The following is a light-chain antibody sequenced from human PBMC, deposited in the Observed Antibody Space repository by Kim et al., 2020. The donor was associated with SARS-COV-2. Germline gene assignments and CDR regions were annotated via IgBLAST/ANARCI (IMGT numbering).Light chain of an antibody. CDR2: GAS. Sequence: LSQGERATLSCRASQRVRSSYIAWDQQKPGRGSRHLIYGASSRAAGIPDRLSGSGSGTDFTLTISRLEREEFAVYYCQQYGSLLTFGGGTKVDI. CDR1: QRVRSSY. J-gene: IGKJ4*01. V-gene: IGKV3-20*01. CDR3: QQYGSLLT.